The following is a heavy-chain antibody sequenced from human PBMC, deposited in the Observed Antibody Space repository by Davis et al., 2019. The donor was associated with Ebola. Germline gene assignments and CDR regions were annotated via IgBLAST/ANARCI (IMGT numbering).Heavy chain of an antibody. J-gene: IGHJ4*02. D-gene: IGHD3-10*01. CDR3: AKAQGEYFDY. V-gene: IGHV3-30*18. CDR2: IFFDGNIR. Sequence: PGGSLRLSCVVSGLDFSGYGMHWVRQAPGKGLEWVALIFFDGNIRSYAESMKGRFTISRDNSKKTLYLQMDNLRGEDTAVYYCAKAQGEYFDYWGQGTLVTVSS. CDR1: GLDFSGYG.